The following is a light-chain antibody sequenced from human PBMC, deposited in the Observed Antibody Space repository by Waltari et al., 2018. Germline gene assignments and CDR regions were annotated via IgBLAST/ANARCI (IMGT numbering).Light chain of an antibody. CDR3: QQYNGSPPWT. V-gene: IGKV3-20*01. CDR2: GAS. Sequence: EVVLTQSPGTLSLSPGERATLSCRASQSISSSYLAWYQQKPGQAPRLLIYGASSRATGIPDRFSGSGSGTDFTLTISRLEPEDFALYYCQQYNGSPPWTFGQGTKVEI. J-gene: IGKJ1*01. CDR1: QSISSSY.